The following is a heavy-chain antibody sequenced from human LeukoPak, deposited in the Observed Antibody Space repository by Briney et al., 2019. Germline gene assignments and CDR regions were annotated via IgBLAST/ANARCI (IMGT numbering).Heavy chain of an antibody. Sequence: PSETLSLTCSVSGDSISSSSYYWEWIRQTPGKGLEWIGSTFYSGTTYYNPSLKSRVTISVDTSKNQFSLKLTSVSAADTAVYYCARLIGDGEFPYYYVYYMDVWGKGTTVIISS. CDR2: TFYSGTT. D-gene: IGHD4-17*01. CDR3: ARLIGDGEFPYYYVYYMDV. CDR1: GDSISSSSYY. V-gene: IGHV4-39*07. J-gene: IGHJ6*03.